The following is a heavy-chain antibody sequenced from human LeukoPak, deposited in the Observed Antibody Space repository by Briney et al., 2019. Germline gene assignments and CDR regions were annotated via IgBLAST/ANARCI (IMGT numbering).Heavy chain of an antibody. CDR1: GFPFTTYG. Sequence: ASVKVSCKASGFPFTTYGINWVRRAPGQGLEWMGWINTYNGDTNYAQKFQGRVTMTTDTSTTTVYIELRSLTSGDTAAYYCAREWWGYDVLTGDNWFDPWGQGTLVTVSS. CDR3: AREWWGYDVLTGDNWFDP. J-gene: IGHJ5*02. V-gene: IGHV1-18*01. CDR2: INTYNGDT. D-gene: IGHD3-9*01.